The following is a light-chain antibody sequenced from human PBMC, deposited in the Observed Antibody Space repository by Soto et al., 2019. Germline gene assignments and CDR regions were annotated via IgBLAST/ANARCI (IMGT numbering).Light chain of an antibody. CDR3: LQDYNYPRT. CDR2: GAS. CDR1: QGIRTE. J-gene: IGKJ1*01. V-gene: IGKV1-6*01. Sequence: AIQMTQSPSSLSASVGDRVTITCRASQGIRTELGWYQQKPGKAPKLLIYGASTLQGGVPSRFSGSGSVTDFTLTISSLQPEDFATYYCLQDYNYPRTFGQGTKVDIK.